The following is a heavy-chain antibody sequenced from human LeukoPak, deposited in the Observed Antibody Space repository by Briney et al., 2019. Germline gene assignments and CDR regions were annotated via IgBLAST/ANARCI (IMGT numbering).Heavy chain of an antibody. J-gene: IGHJ5*02. CDR3: ARRDPNYDWAWFDP. CDR1: GASISSYY. D-gene: IGHD3-16*01. Sequence: SVTLSLTCTVSGASISSYYWSWIRQPAGKGLEWIGRIYTRGSTNYNPSLKSRVTISVDTSKNQFSLKLSSVTAADTAVYYCARRDPNYDWAWFDPWGQGTLVTVSS. V-gene: IGHV4-4*07. CDR2: IYTRGST.